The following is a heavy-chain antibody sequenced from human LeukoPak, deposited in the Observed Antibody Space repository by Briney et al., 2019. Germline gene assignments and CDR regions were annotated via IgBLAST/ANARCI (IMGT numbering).Heavy chain of an antibody. CDR3: ATLGHGSGWFFDY. J-gene: IGHJ4*02. D-gene: IGHD6-19*01. CDR2: ISSSSRMI. V-gene: IGHV3-48*04. Sequence: PGGSLRLSCAASGFSISTYGMNWVRQTPGTGLEWVSYISSSSRMIHYADSVKGRFTISRDNARNSLYLQMNSLRAEDTAVYYCATLGHGSGWFFDYWGQGILVTVSS. CDR1: GFSISTYG.